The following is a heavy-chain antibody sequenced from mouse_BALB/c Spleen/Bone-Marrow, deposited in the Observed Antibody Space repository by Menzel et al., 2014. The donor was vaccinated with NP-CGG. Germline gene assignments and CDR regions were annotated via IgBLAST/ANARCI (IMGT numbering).Heavy chain of an antibody. CDR2: ISSGGHYT. J-gene: IGHJ2*01. Sequence: EVQGVESGGGLVKPGGSLKLSCAASGFTFSSYSMSWVRPTPEKRLEWVATISSGGHYTYYPDSVKGRFTISRDNAKNTLYLQMSSLKSEDTAMYYCSKDGGYDYSYYFDYWGQGTTLTVSS. CDR1: GFTFSSYS. D-gene: IGHD2-4*01. V-gene: IGHV5-6-4*01. CDR3: SKDGGYDYSYYFDY.